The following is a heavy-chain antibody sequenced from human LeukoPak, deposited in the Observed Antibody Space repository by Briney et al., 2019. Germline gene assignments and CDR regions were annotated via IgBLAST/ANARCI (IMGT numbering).Heavy chain of an antibody. J-gene: IGHJ4*02. CDR3: ARRLYYYGSGRKYYFDY. CDR2: IYYSGST. Sequence: SETLSLTCTVSGGSISSSSYYWGWIRQPPGKGLEWIGSIYYSGSTYYNPSLKSRVTISVDTSKNPFSLKLSSVTAADTAVYYCARRLYYYGSGRKYYFDYWGQGTLVTVSS. V-gene: IGHV4-39*01. CDR1: GGSISSSSYY. D-gene: IGHD3-10*01.